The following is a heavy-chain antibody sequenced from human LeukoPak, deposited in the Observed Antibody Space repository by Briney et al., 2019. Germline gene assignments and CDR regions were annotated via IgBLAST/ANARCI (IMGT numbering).Heavy chain of an antibody. CDR2: ISGSGGST. CDR1: GFTFSSYA. Sequence: GGSLRLSCAASGFTFSSYAMSWVRQAPGKGLEWVSAISGSGGSTYYADSVKGRFTISGDNSKNTLYLQMNSLRAEDTAVYYCAKAVGATTEYFQHWGQGTLVTVSS. D-gene: IGHD1-26*01. CDR3: AKAVGATTEYFQH. J-gene: IGHJ1*01. V-gene: IGHV3-23*01.